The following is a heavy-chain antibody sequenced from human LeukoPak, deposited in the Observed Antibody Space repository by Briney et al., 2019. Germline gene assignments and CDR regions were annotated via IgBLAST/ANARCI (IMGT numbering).Heavy chain of an antibody. J-gene: IGHJ4*02. Sequence: ASVKVSCKVSGYTLTESSMHWVRQAPGNGLEWMGGFDTEDGEPIYAQKVQCRVTMTEGTSVHTAYLELRSLRSEGTAVYYCVTDIRSGWRNYWGQGTLITVSS. D-gene: IGHD6-19*01. V-gene: IGHV1-24*01. CDR3: VTDIRSGWRNY. CDR1: GYTLTESS. CDR2: FDTEDGEP.